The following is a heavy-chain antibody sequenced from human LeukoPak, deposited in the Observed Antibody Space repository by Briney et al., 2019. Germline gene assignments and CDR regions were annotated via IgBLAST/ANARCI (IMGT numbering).Heavy chain of an antibody. V-gene: IGHV3-7*01. J-gene: IGHJ4*02. CDR3: ARDEAAMVREEEYYFDY. CDR1: GFTFSSYW. Sequence: GGSLRLSCAASGFTFSSYWMSWVRQTPGKGLEWVANIKQDGSEKYYVDSVKGRFTISRDNAKNSLYLQMNSLRAEDTAVYYCARDEAAMVREEEYYFDYWGQGTLVTVSS. CDR2: IKQDGSEK. D-gene: IGHD5-18*01.